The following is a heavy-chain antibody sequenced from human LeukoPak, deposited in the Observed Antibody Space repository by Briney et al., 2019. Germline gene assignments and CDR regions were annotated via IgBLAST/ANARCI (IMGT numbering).Heavy chain of an antibody. V-gene: IGHV3-9*01. D-gene: IGHD3-10*01. Sequence: GGSLRLSCAASGFTFDDYAMHWVRQAPGKGLEWVSGISWNSGSIGYADSVKGRFTISRDNAKNSLYLQMNSLRAEDTALYYCAKDQGTDEDYFDYWGQETLVTVSS. J-gene: IGHJ4*02. CDR3: AKDQGTDEDYFDY. CDR2: ISWNSGSI. CDR1: GFTFDDYA.